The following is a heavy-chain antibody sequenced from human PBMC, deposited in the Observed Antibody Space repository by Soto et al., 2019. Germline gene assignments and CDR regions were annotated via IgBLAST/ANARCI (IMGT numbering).Heavy chain of an antibody. D-gene: IGHD3-16*02. Sequence: QLQLQESGPGLVKPSETLSLTCTVSGGSISSSSYYWGWIRQPPGKGLEWIGSIYYSGSTYYNPSLKSRISISGDTSKNQFSLKLSSVTAADTAVYYCASHGGAGLRLGELSLIDYWGQGTLVTVSS. CDR2: IYYSGST. J-gene: IGHJ4*02. CDR3: ASHGGAGLRLGELSLIDY. CDR1: GGSISSSSYY. V-gene: IGHV4-39*01.